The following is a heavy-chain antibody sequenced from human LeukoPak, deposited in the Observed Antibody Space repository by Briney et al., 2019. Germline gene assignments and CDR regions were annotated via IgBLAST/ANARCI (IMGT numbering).Heavy chain of an antibody. V-gene: IGHV4-31*03. CDR1: GGSISSGGYY. Sequence: PSQTLSLTCTVSGGSISSGGYYWSWIRQHPGKGLEWIGYIYYSGSTYYNPSLKSRVTISVDTSKNQFSLKLSSVTAADTAVYYCARGGGLDWYYFDYWGQGTLVTVSS. CDR2: IYYSGST. D-gene: IGHD3-9*01. J-gene: IGHJ4*02. CDR3: ARGGGLDWYYFDY.